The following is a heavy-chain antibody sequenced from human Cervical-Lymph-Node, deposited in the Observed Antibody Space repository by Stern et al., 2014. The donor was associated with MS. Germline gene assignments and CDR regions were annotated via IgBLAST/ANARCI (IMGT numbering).Heavy chain of an antibody. D-gene: IGHD3-3*01. CDR1: GGTFSSYG. V-gene: IGHV1-69*01. Sequence: QVQLVESGAEVKKPGSSVKVSCKASGGTFSSYGISWVRQAPGPRLEWMGGIIPIFSTANYAQKFQGRVTITADESTSTAYMELSSLTSEDTAVYYCARDRVDYYFGMDVWGQGTTVIVSS. J-gene: IGHJ6*02. CDR3: ARDRVDYYFGMDV. CDR2: IIPIFSTA.